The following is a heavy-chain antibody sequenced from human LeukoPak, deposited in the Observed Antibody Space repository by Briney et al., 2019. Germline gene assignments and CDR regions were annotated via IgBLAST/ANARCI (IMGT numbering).Heavy chain of an antibody. D-gene: IGHD2-2*01. V-gene: IGHV3-30*18. CDR3: AKDSCSSNSCPIEY. CDR2: ISYDGSNK. CDR1: GFTFSSYG. J-gene: IGHJ4*02. Sequence: GGSLRLSCAASGFTFSSYGMHWVRRAPGKGLEWVAVISYDGSNKYYADSVKGRFTISRDNSKNTLYLQMNSLRAEDTAVYYCAKDSCSSNSCPIEYWGQGTLVTVSS.